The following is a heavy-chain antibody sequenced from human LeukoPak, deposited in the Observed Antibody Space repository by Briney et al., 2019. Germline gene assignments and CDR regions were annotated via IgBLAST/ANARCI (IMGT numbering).Heavy chain of an antibody. CDR3: AKRGVVIRVILVGFHKEAYYFDS. J-gene: IGHJ4*02. Sequence: GWSLRLSCAVSVSTLSNYGRNWVRQAPGRGLEWVAGIGGSGGRTTYADSVKGRFTISSDNSKNTLYLQMNSLSAEDTAVYFCAKRGVVIRVILVGFHKEAYYFDSWGQGALVTVSS. CDR1: VSTLSNYG. V-gene: IGHV3-23*01. D-gene: IGHD3-22*01. CDR2: IGGSGGRT.